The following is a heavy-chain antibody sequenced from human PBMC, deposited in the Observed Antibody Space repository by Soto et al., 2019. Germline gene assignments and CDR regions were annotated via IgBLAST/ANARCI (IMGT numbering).Heavy chain of an antibody. CDR1: GFTFSNYS. CDR3: AKRTSVTGGHLDDY. CDR2: ISENGVST. Sequence: GGSLRLSCAASGFTFSNYSISWVRQAPWKGLEWVSAISENGVSTYYADSVKGRFTISRDNSKSALSLQMNSLRAEDTAVYYCAKRTSVTGGHLDDYWGHRTLVTVSS. J-gene: IGHJ4*01. D-gene: IGHD4-17*01. V-gene: IGHV3-23*01.